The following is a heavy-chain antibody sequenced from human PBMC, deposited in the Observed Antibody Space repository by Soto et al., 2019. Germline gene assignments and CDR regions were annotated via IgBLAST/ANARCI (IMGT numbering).Heavy chain of an antibody. CDR2: IIPIFGTA. V-gene: IGHV1-69*01. CDR1: GGTFSSYA. Sequence: QVQLVQSGAEVKKPGYSVKVSCKASGGTFSSYAISWVRQAPGQGLEWMGGIIPIFGTANYAQKFQGRVTITADESTSTAYMELSSLRSEDTAVYYCARERADYRGYYYYGMDVWGQGTTVTVSS. J-gene: IGHJ6*02. CDR3: ARERADYRGYYYYGMDV. D-gene: IGHD4-4*01.